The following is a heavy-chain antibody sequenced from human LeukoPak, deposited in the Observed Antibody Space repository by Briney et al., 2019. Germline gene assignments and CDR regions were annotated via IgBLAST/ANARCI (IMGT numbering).Heavy chain of an antibody. V-gene: IGHV4-59*01. CDR1: GGSISSYY. J-gene: IGHJ4*02. Sequence: SXXLXLTCTVXGGSISSYYWSWLRQPPGKGVEWSGYIYYSGSTNYNPSLKRGVTISEETPKKQFSLKLSSVTAADTAVYYCARGRAEVGAFYFDYWGQGTLVTVSS. D-gene: IGHD1-26*01. CDR2: IYYSGST. CDR3: ARGRAEVGAFYFDY.